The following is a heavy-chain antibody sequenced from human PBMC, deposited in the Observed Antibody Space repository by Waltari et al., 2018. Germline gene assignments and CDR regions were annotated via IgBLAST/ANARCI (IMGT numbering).Heavy chain of an antibody. CDR3: ARGGSSSWYLSYYYYGMDL. CDR1: GGSINRYY. V-gene: IGHV4-4*07. CDR2: ISSTGST. D-gene: IGHD6-13*01. Sequence: QVQLQESGPGLVRPSETLSLTCPVSGGSINRYYWSWIRQPAGKGLEWIGRISSTGSTNYNPSLSSRVTMSVDTSNNQFSLKLNSVTAADTAVYYCARGGSSSWYLSYYYYGMDLWGQGTTVTVSS. J-gene: IGHJ6*02.